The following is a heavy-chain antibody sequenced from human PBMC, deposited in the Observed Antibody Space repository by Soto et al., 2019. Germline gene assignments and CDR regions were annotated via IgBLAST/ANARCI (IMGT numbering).Heavy chain of an antibody. Sequence: PSETLSLTCTVSGGSISSYYWSWIRQPPGKGLEWIGYIYYSGSTNYNPSLKSRVTISVDTSKNQFSLKLGSVTAADTAVYYCARGSVDFWSGYYYYYGMDVWGQGTTVTVSS. CDR3: ARGSVDFWSGYYYYYGMDV. D-gene: IGHD3-3*01. J-gene: IGHJ6*02. V-gene: IGHV4-59*01. CDR2: IYYSGST. CDR1: GGSISSYY.